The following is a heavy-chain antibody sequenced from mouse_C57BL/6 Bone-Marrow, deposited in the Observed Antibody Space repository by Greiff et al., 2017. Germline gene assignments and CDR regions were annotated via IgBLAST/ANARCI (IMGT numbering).Heavy chain of an antibody. J-gene: IGHJ2*01. CDR2: ISTGGSYT. CDR1: GFTFSSFA. Sequence: DVQLVESGGGLVKPGGSLKLSCAASGFTFSSFAMSWVRQTPEKRLEWVASISTGGSYTYYPDSVKGRFNISRDNAKNTLYLQMSSLRSEDTAMYYCARFSVAYFDYWGQGTTLTVSS. V-gene: IGHV5-9-3*01. CDR3: ARFSVAYFDY. D-gene: IGHD6-2*01.